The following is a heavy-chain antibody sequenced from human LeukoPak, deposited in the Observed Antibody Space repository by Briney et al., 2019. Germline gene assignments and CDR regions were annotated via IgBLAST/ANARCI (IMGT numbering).Heavy chain of an antibody. D-gene: IGHD1-14*01. CDR3: ASGPTGFA. CDR2: INSDGSTT. CDR1: GFTFSRYW. J-gene: IGHJ5*02. Sequence: PGGSLRFSCVASGFTFSRYWMHWARQAPGKGLVWVSRINSDGSTTIYADSVKGRFTISRDNAKNTLYLQMNSLRAEDTAVYFCASGPTGFAWGQGTLVTVSS. V-gene: IGHV3-74*01.